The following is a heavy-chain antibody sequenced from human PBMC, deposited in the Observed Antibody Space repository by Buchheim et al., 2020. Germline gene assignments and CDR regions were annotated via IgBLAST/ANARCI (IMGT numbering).Heavy chain of an antibody. J-gene: IGHJ6*02. CDR1: GGSINSDDFY. Sequence: QVQLQESGPGLVKPSQTLSLTCTVSGGSINSDDFYWSWIRQPPGKGLEWIGYIYYSGSTYYNPSLKSRITISVDTFKNQFSLNLNSVTAADTAVYYCARSSRSGYYYYGMDVWGQGTT. CDR2: IYYSGST. CDR3: ARSSRSGYYYYGMDV. V-gene: IGHV4-30-4*01.